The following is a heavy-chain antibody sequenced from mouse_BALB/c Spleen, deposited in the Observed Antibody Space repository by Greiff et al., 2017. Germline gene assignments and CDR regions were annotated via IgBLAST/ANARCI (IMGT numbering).Heavy chain of an antibody. CDR1: GFTFNTYA. CDR2: IRSKSNNYAT. J-gene: IGHJ4*01. Sequence: EVQLVESGGGLVQPKGSLKLSCAASGFTFNTYAMNWVRQAPGKGLEWVARIRSKSNNYATYYADSVKDRFTISRDDSQSMLYLQMNNLKTEDTAMYYCVRHGGYGRAMDYWGQGTSVTVSS. V-gene: IGHV10-1*02. CDR3: VRHGGYGRAMDY. D-gene: IGHD1-1*02.